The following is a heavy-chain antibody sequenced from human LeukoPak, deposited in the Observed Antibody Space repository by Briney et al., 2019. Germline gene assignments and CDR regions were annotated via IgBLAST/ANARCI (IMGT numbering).Heavy chain of an antibody. CDR3: AKDTGDIVVVVAATPGWFDP. D-gene: IGHD2-15*01. CDR2: ISGDGGST. J-gene: IGHJ5*02. Sequence: GSLKLSCEASGFTFDDYAMHWVRQAPGKGLEWVSLISGDGGSTYYADSVKGRFTISRNTSKDSLYPQMNRLRNEDTALYYCAKDTGDIVVVVAATPGWFDPWGQGTLVTVSS. V-gene: IGHV3-43*02. CDR1: GFTFDDYA.